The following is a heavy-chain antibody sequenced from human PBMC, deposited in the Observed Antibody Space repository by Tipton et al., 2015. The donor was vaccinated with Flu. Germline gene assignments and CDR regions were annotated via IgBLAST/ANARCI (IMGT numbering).Heavy chain of an antibody. J-gene: IGHJ4*02. V-gene: IGHV4-38-2*02. D-gene: IGHD2-15*01. CDR1: GYPISSGYN. CDR3: AKEVVVTATRFDT. Sequence: TLSLTCTVSGYPISSGYNWGWIRQPPGKGLEWIGNIFHSGNTYYNPSLKSRVTISVDKSKNQFSLNLSSVTAADTAVYYCAKEVVVTATRFDTWGQGTHGHRL. CDR2: IFHSGNT.